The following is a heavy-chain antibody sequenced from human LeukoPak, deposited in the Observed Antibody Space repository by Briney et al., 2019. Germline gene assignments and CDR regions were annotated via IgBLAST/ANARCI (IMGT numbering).Heavy chain of an antibody. CDR1: GGSISSYY. CDR3: ARLSTEAYGMDV. CDR2: IYYSGST. Sequence: SETLSLTCTVSGGSISSYYWSWIRQPPGKGLEWIGYIYYSGSTNYNPSLKSRVTISVDTSKNQFSLKLSSVTAADTAVYYCARLSTEAYGMDVWGQGTTVTVFS. V-gene: IGHV4-59*08. J-gene: IGHJ6*02.